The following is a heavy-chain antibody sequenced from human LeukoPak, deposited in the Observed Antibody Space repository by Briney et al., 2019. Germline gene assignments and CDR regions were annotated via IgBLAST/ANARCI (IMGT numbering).Heavy chain of an antibody. CDR3: ARDTRVLRRGNYGMDV. CDR2: IYSSGST. CDR1: GGSISGGSYF. Sequence: TTSETLSLTCTVSGGSISGGSYFWSWIRQPAGEGLEWIGRIYSSGSTYCNPSLESRVTMSVDTSKNQFSLKLSSVTAADTAVYYCARDTRVLRRGNYGMDVWGQGTTVTVSS. J-gene: IGHJ6*02. D-gene: IGHD5/OR15-5a*01. V-gene: IGHV4-61*02.